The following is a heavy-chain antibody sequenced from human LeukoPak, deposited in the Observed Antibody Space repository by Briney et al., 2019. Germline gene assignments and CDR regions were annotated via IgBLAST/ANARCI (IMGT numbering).Heavy chain of an antibody. J-gene: IGHJ4*02. CDR2: IKTDGSGT. CDR1: GFTFSAYW. CDR3: ARDRGYTQDY. V-gene: IGHV3-74*01. Sequence: GGSLRFSCAASGFTFSAYWMHWVRQAPGKGLVWVSHIKTDGSGTTYADSVKGRFTISRDNAKNTLYLQMNSLRAEDTAVYYCARDRGYTQDYWGQGTLVTVSS. D-gene: IGHD5-12*01.